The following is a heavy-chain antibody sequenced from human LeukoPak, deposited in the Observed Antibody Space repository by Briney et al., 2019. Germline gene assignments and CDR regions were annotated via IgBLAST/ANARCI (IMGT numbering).Heavy chain of an antibody. CDR3: ARDLSVVVAATSY. D-gene: IGHD2-15*01. J-gene: IGHJ4*02. CDR1: GFTFSDYY. CDR2: ISSSGSTI. Sequence: GGSLRLSCAASGFTFSDYYMSWIRQAPGKGLEWVSYISSSGSTIYYADSVKGRFTISRDNAKNSLYLQMNSLRAEDTAVYYCARDLSVVVAATSYWGQGTLVTVSS. V-gene: IGHV3-11*01.